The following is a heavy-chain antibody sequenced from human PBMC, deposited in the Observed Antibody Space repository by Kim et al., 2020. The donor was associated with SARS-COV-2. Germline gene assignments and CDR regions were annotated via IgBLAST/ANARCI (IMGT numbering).Heavy chain of an antibody. Sequence: SAQNLQGRVTMTTENATSTAYMELRSLRSDDTAVYYCARVTAAAARAFDIWGQGTMVTVSS. V-gene: IGHV1-18*01. CDR3: ARVTAAAARAFDI. J-gene: IGHJ3*02. D-gene: IGHD6-13*01.